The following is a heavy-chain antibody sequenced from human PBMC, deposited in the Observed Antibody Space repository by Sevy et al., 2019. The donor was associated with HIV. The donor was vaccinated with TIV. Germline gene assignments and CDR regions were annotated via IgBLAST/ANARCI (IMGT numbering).Heavy chain of an antibody. CDR1: GYTFSSYG. D-gene: IGHD6-13*01. V-gene: IGHV1-18*01. Sequence: ASVKVSCKASGYTFSSYGISWVRQAPGQGLEWMGWINTYDGNTKYVQKVQGRVALTTDTSTGTAYMEVGSLRSDDTAVYYCAKGAHPQRSNSWYDYWGQGTLVTVSS. CDR3: AKGAHPQRSNSWYDY. CDR2: INTYDGNT. J-gene: IGHJ4*02.